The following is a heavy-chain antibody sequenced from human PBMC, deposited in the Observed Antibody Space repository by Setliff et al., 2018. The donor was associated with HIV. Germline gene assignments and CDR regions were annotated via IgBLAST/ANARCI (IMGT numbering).Heavy chain of an antibody. Sequence: SETLSLTCAVSGGSISTNNWWTWVRQSPGKGLEWIGDIYHSGTTNYNPSLKSRVTISVDKSKNQISLKMTSVTAADTAVYYCTRSQPDTIFGVVVFDCWGQGKMVTVSS. CDR1: GGSISTNNW. CDR3: TRSQPDTIFGVVVFDC. D-gene: IGHD3-3*01. J-gene: IGHJ4*02. CDR2: IYHSGTT. V-gene: IGHV4-4*02.